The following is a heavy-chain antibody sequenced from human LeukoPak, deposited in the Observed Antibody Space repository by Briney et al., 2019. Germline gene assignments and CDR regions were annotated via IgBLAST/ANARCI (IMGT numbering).Heavy chain of an antibody. V-gene: IGHV4-34*01. J-gene: IGHJ5*02. D-gene: IGHD4-23*01. CDR3: ARGRRDYGGRASTSGGWFDP. CDR1: VGSFCGYY. CDR2: ITHSGSA. Sequence: LETLSLTSAVYVGSFCGYYWSCICHTPREGLERIGEITHSGSANYTPSLKSQVTISVDTSKNQFSLKLSSVTAADTAVYYCARGRRDYGGRASTSGGWFDPGGQGTLVTVSS.